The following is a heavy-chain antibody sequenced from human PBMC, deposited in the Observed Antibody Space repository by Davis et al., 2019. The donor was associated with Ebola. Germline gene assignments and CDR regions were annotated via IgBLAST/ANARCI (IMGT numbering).Heavy chain of an antibody. J-gene: IGHJ4*01. CDR1: GYTFTSYY. V-gene: IGHV1-46*01. CDR2: INPSGGST. D-gene: IGHD1-14*01. CDR3: AASAGTVGKFDY. Sequence: AASVKVSCKASGYTFTSYYMHWVRQAPGQGLEWMGIINPSGGSTSYAQKFQGRVTITADKSTSTAYMELSSLRSEDTAVYYCAASAGTVGKFDYWGQGTLVTVSS.